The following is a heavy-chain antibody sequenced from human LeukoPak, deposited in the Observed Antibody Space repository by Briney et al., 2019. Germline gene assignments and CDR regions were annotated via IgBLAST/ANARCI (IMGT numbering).Heavy chain of an antibody. CDR3: ARGHRYGGNRAYYYYGMDV. Sequence: TSETLSLTCTVSGGSVSSGSYYWRWIRQPPGKGLEWIGYIYYSGSTNYNPSLKSRVTISVDTSKNQFSLKLSSVTAADTAVYYCARGHRYGGNRAYYYYGMDVWGQGTTVTVSS. CDR1: GGSVSSGSYY. J-gene: IGHJ6*02. D-gene: IGHD4-23*01. V-gene: IGHV4-61*01. CDR2: IYYSGST.